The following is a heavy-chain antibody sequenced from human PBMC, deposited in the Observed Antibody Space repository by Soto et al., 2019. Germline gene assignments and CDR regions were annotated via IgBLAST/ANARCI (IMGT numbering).Heavy chain of an antibody. D-gene: IGHD1-1*01. CDR1: GFTFSTYA. CDR3: ARRPTATAS. J-gene: IGHJ5*02. Sequence: EAQILESGGGSVQPGGSLRLSCAASGFTFSTYAVAWVRQSPGKGLEWVSSISASGGGTRYADSVKGRFTISRDNSKNSLYLQMNSLRAEDTAVYYCARRPTATASWGQGTLVTVSS. CDR2: ISASGGGT. V-gene: IGHV3-23*01.